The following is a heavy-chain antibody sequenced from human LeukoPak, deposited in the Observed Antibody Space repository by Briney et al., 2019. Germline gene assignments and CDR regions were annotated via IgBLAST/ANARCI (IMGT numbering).Heavy chain of an antibody. CDR1: GGAISSYY. V-gene: IGHV4-59*01. J-gene: IGHJ4*02. CDR2: IYYSGST. Sequence: SETLSLTCTVSGGAISSYYWSWIRPPPGKGLEWIGYIYYSGSTNYNPSPKSRVTISVDTSKNQCSLKLSSVTAADTAVYYCARFIEKPYYFDYWGQGTLVTVSS. CDR3: ARFIEKPYYFDY.